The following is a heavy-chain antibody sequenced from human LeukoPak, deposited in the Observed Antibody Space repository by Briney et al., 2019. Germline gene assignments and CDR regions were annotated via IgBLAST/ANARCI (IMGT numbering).Heavy chain of an antibody. J-gene: IGHJ4*02. D-gene: IGHD5-18*01. CDR2: INPNTGGI. Sequence: GASVKVSCKSSGCTFTGYYMHWVRQAPGQGLEWMGWINPNTGGINYAHKFQGRVTMSRDTSISAAYMELSRLRSDDTAVYYCARDPYSNYFDYWGQGTLVTVSS. CDR1: GCTFTGYY. V-gene: IGHV1-2*02. CDR3: ARDPYSNYFDY.